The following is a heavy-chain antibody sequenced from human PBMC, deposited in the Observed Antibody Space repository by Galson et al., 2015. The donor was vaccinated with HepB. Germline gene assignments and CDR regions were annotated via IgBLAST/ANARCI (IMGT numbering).Heavy chain of an antibody. Sequence: SLRLSCAASGFRFNTYAMYWVRQAPGKGLEWVAVQWNDGSNSFLSDSVRGRFRITRDNSNNTVFLQMNNVRGEDTAVYYCARGTKPQAKWAYFYPGANYRAYYFYGMDIWGRGTMVTVSS. CDR1: GFRFNTYA. J-gene: IGHJ6*02. D-gene: IGHD2-21*01. CDR3: ARGTKPQAKWAYFYPGANYRAYYFYGMDI. CDR2: QWNDGSNS. V-gene: IGHV3-33*01.